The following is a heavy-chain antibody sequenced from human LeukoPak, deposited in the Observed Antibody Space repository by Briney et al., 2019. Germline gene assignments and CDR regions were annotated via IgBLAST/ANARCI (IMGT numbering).Heavy chain of an antibody. Sequence: SETLSLTCTVSGYPISSGYHWGWIRQPPGKGLEWIGSIYHGGGTYYNPSLKSRVTVSVDTSKNQFFLKVNSVTAADTDVYHCARGRLDSAMVMVYWGQGTLVTVSS. J-gene: IGHJ4*02. CDR2: IYHGGGT. CDR3: ARGRLDSAMVMVY. CDR1: GYPISSGYH. D-gene: IGHD5-18*01. V-gene: IGHV4-38-2*02.